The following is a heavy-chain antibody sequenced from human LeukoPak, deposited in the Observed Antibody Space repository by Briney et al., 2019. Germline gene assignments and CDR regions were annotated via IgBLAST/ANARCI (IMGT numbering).Heavy chain of an antibody. CDR3: ARGTIAAPGTDY. Sequence: PGGSLRLSCAASGFTLIAFGFHWAGRPPGRGRDGVANLKQDGSEKHFADSVKGRFTISRDNAENSLYLQMNSLRAEDTAMYYCARGTIAAPGTDYWGQGTLVTVSS. D-gene: IGHD6-13*01. V-gene: IGHV3-7*01. CDR2: LKQDGSEK. J-gene: IGHJ4*02. CDR1: GFTLIAFG.